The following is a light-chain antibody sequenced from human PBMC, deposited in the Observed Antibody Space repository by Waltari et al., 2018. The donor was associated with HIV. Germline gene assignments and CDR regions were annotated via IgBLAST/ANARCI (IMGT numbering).Light chain of an antibody. V-gene: IGLV3-19*01. CDR3: HSRDNSGKRSV. J-gene: IGLJ1*01. Sequence: SSELTQDPAVSVALGQTVKITCQGESLRNYFASWYQQKPGKAPLLVIYGANDRPSGIPERFSGSKSDDTASLTITGAQAEDEADYYCHSRDNSGKRSVFGPGTKVTVL. CDR1: SLRNYF. CDR2: GAN.